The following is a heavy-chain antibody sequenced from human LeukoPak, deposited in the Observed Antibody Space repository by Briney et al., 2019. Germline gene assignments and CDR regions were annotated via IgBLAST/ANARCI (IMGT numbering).Heavy chain of an antibody. Sequence: GGPLRLSCSASGFTFSAYAMHWVRQAPGKGLEYVSAINSNGRSTYYADSVKGRFIISRDNSKNTVYLQMSSLRAEDTAVYYCVKELLTTTSAFDYWGQGTLVTVSS. CDR3: VKELLTTTSAFDY. CDR2: INSNGRST. D-gene: IGHD4/OR15-4a*01. J-gene: IGHJ4*02. CDR1: GFTFSAYA. V-gene: IGHV3-64D*09.